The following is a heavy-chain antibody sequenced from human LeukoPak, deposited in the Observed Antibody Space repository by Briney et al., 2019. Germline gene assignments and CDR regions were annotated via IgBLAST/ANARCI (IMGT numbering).Heavy chain of an antibody. Sequence: ASVKVSCKASGYTFTDYYMHWVRQAPGQGLEWMGIINPSGGSTSYAQKFQGRVTMTRDTSTSTVYMELSSLRSEDTAVYYCARDWIRATIFGPIDYWGQGTLVTVSS. V-gene: IGHV1-46*01. CDR1: GYTFTDYY. D-gene: IGHD3-3*01. CDR3: ARDWIRATIFGPIDY. CDR2: INPSGGST. J-gene: IGHJ4*02.